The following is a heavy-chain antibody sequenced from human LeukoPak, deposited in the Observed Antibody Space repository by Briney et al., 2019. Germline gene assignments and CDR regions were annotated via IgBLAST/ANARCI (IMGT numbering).Heavy chain of an antibody. V-gene: IGHV3-30*02. D-gene: IGHD1-14*01. CDR1: EFTLRNYW. Sequence: GGSLRLSCAASEFTLRNYWMSWVRQAPGKGLDWVAFIRYDGNNKLYADSVKGRFTISRDNSKNTLYLHINSLRAEDTAVYYCVKDNPLDYWGQGTLVIVSS. J-gene: IGHJ4*02. CDR3: VKDNPLDY. CDR2: IRYDGNNK.